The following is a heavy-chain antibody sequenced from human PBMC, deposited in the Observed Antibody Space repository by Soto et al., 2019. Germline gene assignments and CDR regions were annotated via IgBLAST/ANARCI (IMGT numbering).Heavy chain of an antibody. CDR1: GGSISSYY. CDR3: ARADPTNYYYYGMDV. Sequence: QVQLQESGPGLVKPSETLSLTCTVSGGSISSYYWSWIRQPPGKGLEWIGYIYYSGSTNYNPSLKSRVTISVDTSKNQFSLKLSSVTAADTAVYYCARADPTNYYYYGMDVWGQGTTVTVSS. J-gene: IGHJ6*02. V-gene: IGHV4-59*01. CDR2: IYYSGST.